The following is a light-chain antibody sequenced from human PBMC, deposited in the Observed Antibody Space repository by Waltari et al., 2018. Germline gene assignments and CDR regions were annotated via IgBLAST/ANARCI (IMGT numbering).Light chain of an antibody. CDR2: DVT. V-gene: IGLV2-14*03. CDR1: SSDIGGYNY. J-gene: IGLJ2*01. CDR3: SSYTSTSTLGI. Sequence: QSALTQPASVSGSPGQSITIPCTGTSSDIGGYNYVSWYKQHPGKAPKLMIYDVTKRPSGVSDRFSGSKSGNTAALTISGLQAEDEADYYCSSYTSTSTLGIFGGGTKLTVL.